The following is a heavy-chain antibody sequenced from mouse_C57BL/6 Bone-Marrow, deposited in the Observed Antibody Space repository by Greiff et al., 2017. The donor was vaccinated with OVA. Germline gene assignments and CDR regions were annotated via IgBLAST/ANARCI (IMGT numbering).Heavy chain of an antibody. V-gene: IGHV5-12*01. Sequence: DVMLVESGGGLVQPGGSLKLSCAASGFTFSDYYMYWVRQTPEKRLEWVAYISNGGGSTYYPDTVKGRFTISRDNAKNTLYLQMSRLKSEDTAMYYCARLGYYYGSSYCWYFDVWGTGTTVTVSS. J-gene: IGHJ1*03. D-gene: IGHD1-1*01. CDR2: ISNGGGST. CDR1: GFTFSDYY. CDR3: ARLGYYYGSSYCWYFDV.